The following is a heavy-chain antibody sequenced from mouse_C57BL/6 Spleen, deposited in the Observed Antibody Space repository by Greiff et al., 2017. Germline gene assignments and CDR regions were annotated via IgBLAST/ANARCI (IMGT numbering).Heavy chain of an antibody. J-gene: IGHJ2*01. CDR1: GYTFTSYG. D-gene: IGHD1-1*01. V-gene: IGHV1-81*01. CDR3: ARRDYGSSYGGYFDY. CDR2: IYPRSGNT. Sequence: QVQLQQSGAELARPGASVKLSCKASGYTFTSYGISWVKQRTGQGLEWIGEIYPRSGNTYYNEKFKGKATLTADKSSSTAYMELRSLTSEDSAVYFCARRDYGSSYGGYFDYWGQGTTLTVSS.